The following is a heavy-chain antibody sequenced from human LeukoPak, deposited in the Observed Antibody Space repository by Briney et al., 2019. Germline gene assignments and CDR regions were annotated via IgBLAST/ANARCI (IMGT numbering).Heavy chain of an antibody. CDR1: GYTFTSYD. D-gene: IGHD2-15*01. CDR3: ARGAQDNDYGDY. Sequence: GASVKVSCKASGYTFTSYDINWVRQATEQGLEWMGWMNPNSGNTGYAQKFQGRVTITRNTSISTAYMELSSLRSEDTAVYYCARGAQDNDYGDYWGQGTLVTVSS. CDR2: MNPNSGNT. V-gene: IGHV1-8*03. J-gene: IGHJ4*02.